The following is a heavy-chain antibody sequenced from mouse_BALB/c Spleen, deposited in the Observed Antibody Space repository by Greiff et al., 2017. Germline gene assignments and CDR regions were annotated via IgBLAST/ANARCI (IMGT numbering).Heavy chain of an antibody. V-gene: IGHV5-12-2*01. CDR2: ISNGGGST. D-gene: IGHD2-10*02. Sequence: EVKVEESGGGLVQPGGSLKLSCAASGFTFSSYTMSWVRQTPEKRLEWVAYISNGGGSTYYPDTVKGRFTISRDNAKNTLYLQMSSLKSEDTAMYYCARQVYGNYFDYWGQGTTLTVSS. CDR3: ARQVYGNYFDY. J-gene: IGHJ2*01. CDR1: GFTFSSYT.